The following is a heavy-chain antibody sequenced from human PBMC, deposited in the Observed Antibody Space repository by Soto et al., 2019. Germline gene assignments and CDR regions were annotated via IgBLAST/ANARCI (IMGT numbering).Heavy chain of an antibody. D-gene: IGHD3-3*01. CDR2: ISGSDDST. CDR3: ASLRFLEWLVADY. J-gene: IGHJ4*02. CDR1: GFTFSSYA. V-gene: IGHV3-23*01. Sequence: PGGSLRLSCAASGFTFSSYAMSWVRQAPGKGLEWVSVISGSDDSTYYADSVKGRFTISRDNSINTLYLQMNSLRGEDTAVYYCASLRFLEWLVADYWGQGTLVTVSS.